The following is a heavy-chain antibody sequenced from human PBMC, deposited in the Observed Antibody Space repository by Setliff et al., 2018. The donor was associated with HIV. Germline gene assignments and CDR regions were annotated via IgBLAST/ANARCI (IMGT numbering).Heavy chain of an antibody. D-gene: IGHD1-1*01. J-gene: IGHJ5*02. CDR2: ISSNIIYI. CDR3: ARTSTTTGTTLNWFDP. V-gene: IGHV3-21*01. Sequence: GESLRLSCAASGFTLSTYTMSWVRQAPGKGLEWISSISSNIIYIYYADSVRGRFTISRDNAKNSLYPQMNSLRVEDTAVYYCARTSTTTGTTLNWFDPWGQGTLVTVS. CDR1: GFTLSTYT.